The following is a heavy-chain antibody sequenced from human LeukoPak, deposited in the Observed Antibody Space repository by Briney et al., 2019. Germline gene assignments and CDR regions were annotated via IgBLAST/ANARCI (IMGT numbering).Heavy chain of an antibody. V-gene: IGHV1-18*01. D-gene: IGHD3-10*01. CDR2: ISAYTGNA. J-gene: IGHJ4*02. CDR1: GYTFTNYG. CDR3: ARYGSGSYSDY. Sequence: ASVKVSCKASGYTFTNYGISWVRQAPGQGLEWVGWISAYTGNADYAQKLQGRVTMTTDTFTTTAYMELRSLRSDDTAVYYCARYGSGSYSDYWCQGTLVTVSS.